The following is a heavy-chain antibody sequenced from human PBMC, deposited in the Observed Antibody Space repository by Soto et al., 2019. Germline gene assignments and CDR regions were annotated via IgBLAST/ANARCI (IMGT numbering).Heavy chain of an antibody. Sequence: PLETLSLTCAVSGYSIRSSNWWGWIRQPPGKGLEWIGYIYYSGTTYYNPSLKSRVTMSVDTSKNQFSLKLTSVTAVDTAVYYYARREIQGPIDYWGQGTLVTVSS. CDR1: GYSIRSSNW. CDR2: IYYSGTT. V-gene: IGHV4-28*01. D-gene: IGHD1-26*01. CDR3: ARREIQGPIDY. J-gene: IGHJ4*02.